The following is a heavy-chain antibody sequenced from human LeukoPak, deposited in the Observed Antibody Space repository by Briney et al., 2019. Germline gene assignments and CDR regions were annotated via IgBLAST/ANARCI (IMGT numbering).Heavy chain of an antibody. CDR1: GYSISSGYY. CDR2: IYHSGST. V-gene: IGHV4-38-2*02. Sequence: SETLSLTCTVSGYSISSGYYWGWIRQPPGKGLEWIGSIYHSGSTYYNPSLKSRVTISVDTSKNQFSLKLSSVTAADTAVYYCARASIVGANGAFDIWGQGTMVTVSS. CDR3: ARASIVGANGAFDI. J-gene: IGHJ3*02. D-gene: IGHD1-26*01.